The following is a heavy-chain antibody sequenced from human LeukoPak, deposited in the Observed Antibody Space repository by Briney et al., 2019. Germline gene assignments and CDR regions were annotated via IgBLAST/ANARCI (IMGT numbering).Heavy chain of an antibody. CDR1: GFILSSFG. D-gene: IGHD3-22*01. CDR2: VSYDGNKK. Sequence: GGSLRLSCAASGFILSSFGMHWVRQTPGKGLEWVAIVSYDGNKKYYADSVKGRFTISRDNSKKTLYLQMNSLRTEDTAVYYCAKDRLLGDSYYDNSGYGLDSWGQGTPVTVSS. J-gene: IGHJ4*02. CDR3: AKDRLLGDSYYDNSGYGLDS. V-gene: IGHV3-30*18.